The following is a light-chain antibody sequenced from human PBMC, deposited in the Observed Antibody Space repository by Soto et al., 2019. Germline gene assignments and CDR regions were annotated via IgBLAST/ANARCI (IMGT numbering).Light chain of an antibody. CDR2: SNN. Sequence: QSVLTQPPSASGTPGQRVTISCSGSSSNIGRHGVNWYQHLPGAAPKLLIYSNNQRPSGVPDRFSGSTSATSVSLTISGLQSADDADYYCATWDDSLNSVVFGGGTKLTVL. CDR3: ATWDDSLNSVV. J-gene: IGLJ2*01. CDR1: SSNIGRHG. V-gene: IGLV1-44*01.